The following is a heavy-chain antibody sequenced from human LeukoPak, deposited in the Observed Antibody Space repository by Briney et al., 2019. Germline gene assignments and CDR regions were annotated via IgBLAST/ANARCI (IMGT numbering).Heavy chain of an antibody. D-gene: IGHD2-2*01. Sequence: ASVKVSCKASGYTFTTSGISWVRQAPGQGLEWMGWISVYSGNTKYAQKLQGRVTMTTDTSASTAYMEFRSLRSDDTAVYYCARAGYCSTTSCYEYFYYYYMDAWGKGTPVTVSS. J-gene: IGHJ6*03. CDR1: GYTFTTSG. CDR2: ISVYSGNT. CDR3: ARAGYCSTTSCYEYFYYYYMDA. V-gene: IGHV1-18*01.